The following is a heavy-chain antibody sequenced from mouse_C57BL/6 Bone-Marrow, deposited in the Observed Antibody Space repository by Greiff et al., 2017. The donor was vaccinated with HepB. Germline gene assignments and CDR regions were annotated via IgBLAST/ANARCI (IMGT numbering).Heavy chain of an antibody. D-gene: IGHD2-5*01. CDR2: INPYNGDT. CDR1: GYSFTGYF. CDR3: AQAYYSNYGFAY. Sequence: EVKLVESGPELVKPGDSVKISCKASGYSFTGYFMNWVMQSHGKSLEWIGRINPYNGDTFYNQKFKGKATLTVDKSSSTAHMELRSLTSEDSAVYYCAQAYYSNYGFAYWGQGTLGTVSA. V-gene: IGHV1-20*01. J-gene: IGHJ3*01.